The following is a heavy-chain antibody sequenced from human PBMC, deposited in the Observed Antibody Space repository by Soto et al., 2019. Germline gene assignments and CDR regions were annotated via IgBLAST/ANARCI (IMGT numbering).Heavy chain of an antibody. V-gene: IGHV3-30-3*01. CDR1: GFTFSRYA. CDR2: ISYDGSNK. CDR3: ARAGRYGSGSRQYYYYYYGMDV. J-gene: IGHJ6*02. Sequence: VGSLRLSCAASGFTFSRYAMHWVRQAPGKGLEWVAVISYDGSNKYYADSVKGRFTISRDNSKNTLYLQMNSLRAEDTAVYYCARAGRYGSGSRQYYYYYYGMDVWGQGTTVTVSS. D-gene: IGHD3-10*01.